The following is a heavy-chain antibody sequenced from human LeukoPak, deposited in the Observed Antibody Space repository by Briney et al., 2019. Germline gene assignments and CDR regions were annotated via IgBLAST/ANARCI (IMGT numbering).Heavy chain of an antibody. J-gene: IGHJ4*02. CDR3: ARGSAWYFIH. CDR1: GFTFSSTS. CDR2: IYHNGNN. Sequence: PGGSLRLSCAASGFTFSSTSMSWIRQPPGKGLEWLGYIYHNGNNKFNPSLESRITISVDTSRNQFSLKLSSVTAADTALYYCARGSAWYFIHWGQGTLVTVSA. D-gene: IGHD6-19*01. V-gene: IGHV4-59*01.